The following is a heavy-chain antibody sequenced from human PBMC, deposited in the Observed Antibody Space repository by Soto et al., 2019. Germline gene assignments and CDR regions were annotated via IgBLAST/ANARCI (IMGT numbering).Heavy chain of an antibody. J-gene: IGHJ6*02. D-gene: IGHD6-13*01. V-gene: IGHV1-18*01. CDR1: GYTFTSYG. Sequence: ASVKVSCKASGYTFTSYGISWVRQAPGQGLEWMGWISAYNGNTNYAQKLQGRVTMTTDTSTSTAYMELRSLRSDDTAVYYCARDRSPHIAAAGMDTNYYYYYGMDVWGQGTTVTVSS. CDR2: ISAYNGNT. CDR3: ARDRSPHIAAAGMDTNYYYYYGMDV.